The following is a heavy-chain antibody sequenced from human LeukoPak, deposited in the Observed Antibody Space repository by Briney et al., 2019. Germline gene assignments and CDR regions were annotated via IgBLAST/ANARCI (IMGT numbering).Heavy chain of an antibody. CDR3: TRDPHALDY. J-gene: IGHJ4*02. V-gene: IGHV3-48*02. Sequence: GGPLRLSCVASGFTFSSYSMNWVRKTPGKGLEWISYITARSSPIHYADSVKGRFTISRDNDKNSLYLQMNSLRDEDTAVYYCTRDPHALDYWGRGILVTVSS. CDR1: GFTFSSYS. CDR2: ITARSSPI.